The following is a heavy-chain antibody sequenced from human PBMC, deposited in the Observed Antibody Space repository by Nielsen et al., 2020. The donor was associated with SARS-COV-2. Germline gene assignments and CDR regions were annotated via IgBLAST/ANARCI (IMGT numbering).Heavy chain of an antibody. J-gene: IGHJ4*02. CDR1: GYTFTGYY. Sequence: ASVKVSCKASGYTFTGYYMHWVRQAPGQGLEWMGWINPNSGGTNYAQKLQGRVTMTRDTSTSTVYMELSSLRSEDTAVYYCARGTYYYGSGSLTGDYWGQGTLVTVSS. V-gene: IGHV1-2*02. CDR2: INPNSGGT. CDR3: ARGTYYYGSGSLTGDY. D-gene: IGHD3-10*01.